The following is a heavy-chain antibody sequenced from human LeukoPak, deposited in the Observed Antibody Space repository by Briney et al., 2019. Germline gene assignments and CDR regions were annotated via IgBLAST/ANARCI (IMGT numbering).Heavy chain of an antibody. V-gene: IGHV3-33*01. CDR1: GFTFSSYG. J-gene: IGHJ3*02. CDR3: ARDEMGAVAGSDAFDI. CDR2: IWYDGSNK. Sequence: GGSLRLSCAASGFTFSSYGMHWVRQAPGKGLEWVAVIWYDGSNKYYADSVKGRSTISRDNSKNTLYLRMNSLRAEDTAVYYCARDEMGAVAGSDAFDIWGQGTMVTVSS. D-gene: IGHD6-19*01.